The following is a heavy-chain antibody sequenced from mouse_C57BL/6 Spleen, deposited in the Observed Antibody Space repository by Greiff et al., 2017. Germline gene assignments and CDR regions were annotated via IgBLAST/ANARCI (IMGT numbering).Heavy chain of an antibody. Sequence: VQLQQSGAELVRPGASVTLSCKASGYTFTDYEMHWVKQTPVHGLEWIGAIYPDTGGTAYNQKFKGKAILTADKSSSTAYMELRRLTSDDSAVYYCTRPFTTVVATPPWFAYWGQGTLVTVSA. CDR2: IYPDTGGT. J-gene: IGHJ3*01. CDR1: GYTFTDYE. D-gene: IGHD1-1*01. V-gene: IGHV1-15*01. CDR3: TRPFTTVVATPPWFAY.